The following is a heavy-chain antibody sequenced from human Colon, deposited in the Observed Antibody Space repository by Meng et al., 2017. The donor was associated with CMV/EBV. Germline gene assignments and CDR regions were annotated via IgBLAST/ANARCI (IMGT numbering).Heavy chain of an antibody. CDR3: VRTPAAATGWFDP. J-gene: IGHJ5*02. Sequence: GGSLRLSCAASGFTFNDYSMSWIRQAPGKGLEWISYISSNGRTIYYADSVRGRFTISRDNARNSLFLQMNTLSADRTAVYYCVRTPAAATGWFDPWGQGTLVTVSS. CDR2: ISSNGRTI. D-gene: IGHD6-13*01. V-gene: IGHV3-11*01. CDR1: GFTFNDYS.